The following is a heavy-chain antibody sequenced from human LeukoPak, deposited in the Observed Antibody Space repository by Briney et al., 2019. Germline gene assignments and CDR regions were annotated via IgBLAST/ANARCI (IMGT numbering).Heavy chain of an antibody. D-gene: IGHD5-18*01. CDR2: IKRKTDGGTT. V-gene: IGHV3-15*01. CDR1: GFTFSNAW. Sequence: GGSLRLSCAASGFTFSNAWISWVPQAPGKGLEEFGRIKRKTDGGTTDYAAPVKGRFTISRDDSKNTLYLQMNSLKTEDTAVYYCTTDRGYSYGSVPAADWGQGTLVTVSS. J-gene: IGHJ4*02. CDR3: TTDRGYSYGSVPAAD.